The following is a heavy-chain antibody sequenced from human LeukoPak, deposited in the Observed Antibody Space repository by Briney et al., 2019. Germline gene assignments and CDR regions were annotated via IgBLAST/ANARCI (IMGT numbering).Heavy chain of an antibody. CDR3: AKVSTTGIAAAGARYMDV. J-gene: IGHJ6*03. V-gene: IGHV3-30*02. CDR1: GFTFSSYG. D-gene: IGHD6-13*01. CDR2: VRYDGSGE. Sequence: PGGSLRLSCAASGFTFSSYGMHWVRQAPGKGLEWVAFVRYDGSGEYYADSVKGRFAISRDNFKNTLYLQMNSLRDEDSAVYYCAKVSTTGIAAAGARYMDVWGKGTTVIVSS.